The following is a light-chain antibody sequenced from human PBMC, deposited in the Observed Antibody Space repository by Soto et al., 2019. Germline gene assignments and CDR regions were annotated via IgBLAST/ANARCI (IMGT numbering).Light chain of an antibody. Sequence: EIVMTQSPATLSVSPGERATLSCRASQRVSSNLAWYQQKPGQAPRLLIYGASTRATGLPARFSGSGSGTEFTLTISSLQSEDFAVYYCQQYNKWPFTFGPGTKVEIK. V-gene: IGKV3-15*01. J-gene: IGKJ3*01. CDR1: QRVSSN. CDR3: QQYNKWPFT. CDR2: GAS.